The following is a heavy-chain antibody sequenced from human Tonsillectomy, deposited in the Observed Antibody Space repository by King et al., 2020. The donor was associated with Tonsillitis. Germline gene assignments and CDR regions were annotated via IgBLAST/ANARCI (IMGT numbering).Heavy chain of an antibody. CDR2: IYDGGIT. D-gene: IGHD6-13*01. CDR1: GGSISSKNYF. V-gene: IGHV4-39*01. CDR3: ARHMGAAAGWGPYY. J-gene: IGHJ4*02. Sequence: LQLQESGPGLVKPSETLSLTCSVSGGSISSKNYFWGWIRQPPGKGLEWIGNIYDGGITNYNPSLKSRITISVDTSKNQFSLKVSPVTAADTALYYCARHMGAAAGWGPYYWGQGTLVIVSS.